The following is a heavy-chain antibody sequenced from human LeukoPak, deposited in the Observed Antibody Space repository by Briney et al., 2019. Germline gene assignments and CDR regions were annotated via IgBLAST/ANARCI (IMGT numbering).Heavy chain of an antibody. V-gene: IGHV3-74*01. CDR2: IHGDGSRS. Sequence: GGSLRLSCAASGFTFSQSWMHWVRQAPGGGLVWVSRIHGDGSRSDYADSAKGRFTISRDNAKQVLYLHMTSLTAEDTAFYYCARGGSPSDYWGHGTLVSVSS. D-gene: IGHD1-26*01. CDR3: ARGGSPSDY. J-gene: IGHJ4*01. CDR1: GFTFSQSW.